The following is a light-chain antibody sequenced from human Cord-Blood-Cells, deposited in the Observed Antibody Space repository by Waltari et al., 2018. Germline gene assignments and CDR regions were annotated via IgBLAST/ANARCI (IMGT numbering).Light chain of an antibody. CDR2: EVS. CDR1: SSSVGGRNH. CDR3: SSYAGSNNLV. V-gene: IGLV2-8*01. Sequence: QSAPTQPPAASGSPPQQVTTPSSRTSSSVGGRNHVSWYQQHPGKAPTLMIYEVSKRPSGVPNRFSGSKSGNTASLTVSGLQAEDEADYYCSSYAGSNNLVFGGGTKLTVL. J-gene: IGLJ2*01.